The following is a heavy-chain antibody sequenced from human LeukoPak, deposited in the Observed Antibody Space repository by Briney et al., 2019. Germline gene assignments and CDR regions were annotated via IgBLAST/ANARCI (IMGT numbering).Heavy chain of an antibody. CDR1: GGSISSASYY. CDR3: ARRYSSSWYSWGSFRIDP. Sequence: NPSETLSLTCTVSGGSISSASYYWSWIRQPAGKGLEWIGRIYTSGSTNYNPSLKSRVTISVDTSKNQFSLKLSSVTAADTAVYYCARRYSSSWYSWGSFRIDPWGQGTLVTVSS. CDR2: IYTSGST. J-gene: IGHJ5*02. D-gene: IGHD6-13*01. V-gene: IGHV4-61*02.